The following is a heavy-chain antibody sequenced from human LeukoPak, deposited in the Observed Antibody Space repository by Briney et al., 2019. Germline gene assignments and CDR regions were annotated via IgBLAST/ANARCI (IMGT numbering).Heavy chain of an antibody. J-gene: IGHJ2*01. CDR3: ARADRYDKNGHRSLYWYFDL. CDR1: GFTVSSNY. CDR2: IYSGGIT. V-gene: IGHV3-53*01. Sequence: GGSLRLSCAASGFTVSSNYMTWVRQAPGKGLEWVSIIYSGGITFYADSVKGRFTISRDNSKNTVYLQMHSLRAEDTAVYYCARADRYDKNGHRSLYWYFDLWGRGTLVTVSS. D-gene: IGHD3-22*01.